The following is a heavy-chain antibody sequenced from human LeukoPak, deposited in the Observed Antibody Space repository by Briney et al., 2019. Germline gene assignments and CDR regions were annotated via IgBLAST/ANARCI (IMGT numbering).Heavy chain of an antibody. J-gene: IGHJ6*03. Sequence: SETLSLTCTVSGGSISSYYWSWIRQPPGKGLEWIGYIYHAGSTFYNPSLKSRVTMSIDKSTNQFSLKLTSVTAADTAVYFRARDYSSGWSVDSYMDVWGEGITVTVS. V-gene: IGHV4-59*12. CDR3: ARDYSSGWSVDSYMDV. CDR1: GGSISSYY. CDR2: IYHAGST. D-gene: IGHD6-19*01.